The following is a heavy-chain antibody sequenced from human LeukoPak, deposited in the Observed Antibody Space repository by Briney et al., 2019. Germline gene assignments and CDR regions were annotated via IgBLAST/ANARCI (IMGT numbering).Heavy chain of an antibody. CDR1: GFTFSSYS. J-gene: IGHJ4*02. CDR2: ISSSSSYI. V-gene: IGHV3-21*01. D-gene: IGHD3-10*01. Sequence: GGSLRLSCAASGFTFSSYSMNWVRQAPGKGLEWVSSISSSSSYIYYADSVKGRFTISRENAKNSLYLQMNSLRAEDTAVYYCARVMVRGVIDYWGQGTLVTVSS. CDR3: ARVMVRGVIDY.